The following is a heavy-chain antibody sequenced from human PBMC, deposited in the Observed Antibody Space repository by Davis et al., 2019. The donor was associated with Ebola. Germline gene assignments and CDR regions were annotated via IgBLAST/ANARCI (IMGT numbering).Heavy chain of an antibody. J-gene: IGHJ4*02. CDR1: GFTFSSYS. Sequence: PGGSLRLSCAASGFTFSSYSMHWVRQAPGKGLEYVAAISPDGSGTYYGDCVRGRFTISRDDSRNTLYLQMGSLTPEDMAVYYCARPTVPSGSYYFDSWGQGTLVTVSS. D-gene: IGHD1-26*01. CDR2: ISPDGSGT. CDR3: ARPTVPSGSYYFDS. V-gene: IGHV3-64*02.